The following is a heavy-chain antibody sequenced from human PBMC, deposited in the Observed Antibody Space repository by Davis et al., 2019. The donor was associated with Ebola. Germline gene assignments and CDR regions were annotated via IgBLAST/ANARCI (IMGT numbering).Heavy chain of an antibody. CDR3: ARDADSFDY. J-gene: IGHJ4*02. CDR1: GYTFTAYY. D-gene: IGHD3/OR15-3a*01. CDR2: INPNSGGT. Sequence: ASVKVSCKASGYTFTAYYMHWVRQAPGQGLEWMGWINPNSGGTNYAQKFQGRVTTTSDTSITTAYMELSRLRSDDTAVYYCARDADSFDYWGQGTLVTVSS. V-gene: IGHV1-2*02.